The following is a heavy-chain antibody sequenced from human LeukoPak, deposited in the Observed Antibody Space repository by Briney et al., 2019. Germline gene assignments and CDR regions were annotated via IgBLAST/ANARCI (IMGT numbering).Heavy chain of an antibody. V-gene: IGHV3-30-3*01. D-gene: IGHD3-9*01. Sequence: GGSLRLSCTASAFTFDDFPMLWVRQAPGKGLDWVSLILKDGSNACYADSVKGRFTISRDNSGNTLFLQMNSLRAEDTAIYYCARDFHYFFDYCGQGTLVTVSS. CDR3: ARDFHYFFDY. CDR2: ILKDGSNA. CDR1: AFTFDDFP. J-gene: IGHJ4*02.